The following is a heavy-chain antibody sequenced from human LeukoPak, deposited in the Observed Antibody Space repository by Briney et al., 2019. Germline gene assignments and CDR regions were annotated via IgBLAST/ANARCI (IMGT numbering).Heavy chain of an antibody. CDR1: GLSFSTAW. J-gene: IGHJ4*02. D-gene: IGHD3-10*01. Sequence: GGSLRLSCTVSGLSFSTAWISWIRQAPGKGLGLVGRIKSNTDGGTVNYAAPVKGRFTTSRDDSKNTVFLQMNSLETEDTAMYFCTTAERRYYSHDFWGQGTLVTVSS. V-gene: IGHV3-15*01. CDR2: IKSNTDGGTV. CDR3: TTAERRYYSHDF.